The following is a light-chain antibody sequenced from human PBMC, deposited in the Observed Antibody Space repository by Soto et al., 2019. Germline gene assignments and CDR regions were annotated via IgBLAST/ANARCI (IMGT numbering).Light chain of an antibody. CDR3: PQYDNLPPFT. CDR1: QDISNY. CDR2: DAS. V-gene: IGKV1-33*01. Sequence: DIQMTQSPSSLSASVGDRVTITCQASQDISNYLNWYQQKPGKAPKLLIYDASNLETGVPSRFSGSGSGTDFTFTISSLQPEDIATYYCPQYDNLPPFTFGPGTNVDIK. J-gene: IGKJ3*01.